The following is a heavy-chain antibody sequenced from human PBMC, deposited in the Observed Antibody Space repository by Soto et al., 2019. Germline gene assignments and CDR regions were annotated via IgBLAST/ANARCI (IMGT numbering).Heavy chain of an antibody. CDR2: IKSKTDGGTT. D-gene: IGHD2-8*01. V-gene: IGHV3-15*01. J-gene: IGHJ6*02. Sequence: GSLRLSCAASGFTFSNAWMSWVRQAPGKGLEWVGRIKSKTDGGTTDYAAPVKGRFTISRDDSKNTLYLQMNSLKTEDTAVYYCTTSLYCTNGVCYTDYYGMDVSGQGTTVTVSS. CDR1: GFTFSNAW. CDR3: TTSLYCTNGVCYTDYYGMDV.